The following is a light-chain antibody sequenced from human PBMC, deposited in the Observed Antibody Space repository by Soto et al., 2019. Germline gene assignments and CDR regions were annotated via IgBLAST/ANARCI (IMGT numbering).Light chain of an antibody. CDR2: GNS. J-gene: IGLJ3*02. V-gene: IGLV1-40*01. CDR1: SSNIGAGYD. CDR3: QSYDSSLSGWV. Sequence: QPVLTQPPSVSGAPGQRVTNSCTGSSSNIGAGYDVHWYQQLPGTAPKLLIYGNSNRPSGVPDRFSGSKSGTSASLAITGLRAEDEADYYCQSYDSSLSGWVFGGGTKLTVL.